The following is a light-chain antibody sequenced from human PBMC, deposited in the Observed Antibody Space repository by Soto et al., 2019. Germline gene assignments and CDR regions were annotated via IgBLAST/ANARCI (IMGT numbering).Light chain of an antibody. CDR1: QSISGW. CDR3: QQYKSYLYT. V-gene: IGKV1-5*03. CDR2: KAS. Sequence: DIQMTQSPSTLSASVGDRVTITCRASQSISGWLAWYQQKPGTAPKLLIYKASTLERGVPSRFSGSGSGTEFTLTVSSLQPDDFATYYCQQYKSYLYTFGQGTKLEIK. J-gene: IGKJ2*01.